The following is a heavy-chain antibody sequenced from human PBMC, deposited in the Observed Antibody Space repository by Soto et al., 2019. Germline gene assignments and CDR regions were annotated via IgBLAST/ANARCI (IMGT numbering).Heavy chain of an antibody. J-gene: IGHJ4*02. CDR2: ISYDGSNT. V-gene: IGHV3-30-3*01. CDR3: ARRPVTYYFDY. CDR1: GLTFSTFA. D-gene: IGHD4-17*01. Sequence: GGSLRLSCAASGLTFSTFAMNWVRQAPGKGLEWVAVISYDGSNTYYADSVKGRFTISRDNSKNTLYLQMDSLRAEDTAVYYCARRPVTYYFDYWGQGTLVTVSS.